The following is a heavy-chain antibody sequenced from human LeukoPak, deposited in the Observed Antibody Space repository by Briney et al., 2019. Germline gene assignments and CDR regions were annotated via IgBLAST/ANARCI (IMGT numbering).Heavy chain of an antibody. D-gene: IGHD1-26*01. CDR2: IFYSGST. CDR3: ARDKSGSWTVRYYFDY. CDR1: GGSISTTSYY. Sequence: PSETLSLTCTVSGGSISTTSYYWGWIRQPPGKGLEWIGSIFYSGSTYCNPSLKSRVTMSVDKSKNQFSLKLNSVTAADTAVYYCARDKSGSWTVRYYFDYWGQGTLVTVSS. V-gene: IGHV4-39*07. J-gene: IGHJ4*02.